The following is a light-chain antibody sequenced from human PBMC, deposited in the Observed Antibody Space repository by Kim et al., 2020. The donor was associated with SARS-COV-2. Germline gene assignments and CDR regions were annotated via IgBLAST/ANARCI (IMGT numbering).Light chain of an antibody. CDR1: SSIMSGYNY. J-gene: IGLJ3*02. V-gene: IGLV2-11*03. CDR3: CSYAGTYSLV. CDR2: DVR. Sequence: GQSINTCCTGSSSIMSGYNYVSWDQQTPGKAPKLMIYDVRQRRSGVPDRCSGSRSGNTASLTISGLRAEDEADYCSCSYAGTYSLVFGGGTQLTVL.